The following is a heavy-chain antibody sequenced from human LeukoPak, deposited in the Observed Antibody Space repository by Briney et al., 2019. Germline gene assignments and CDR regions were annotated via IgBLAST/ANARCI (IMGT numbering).Heavy chain of an antibody. V-gene: IGHV1-18*01. D-gene: IGHD2-21*02. J-gene: IGHJ5*02. CDR1: GYTFTSYG. Sequence: GASVKVSCKASGYTFTSYGISWVRQAPGQGLEWMGWISAYNGNTNYAQKLQGRVTMTTDTSTSTAYMELRSLRSDDTAVYYCARDIAYCGGDCYSRIHNWFDPWGQGTLVTVSS. CDR3: ARDIAYCGGDCYSRIHNWFDP. CDR2: ISAYNGNT.